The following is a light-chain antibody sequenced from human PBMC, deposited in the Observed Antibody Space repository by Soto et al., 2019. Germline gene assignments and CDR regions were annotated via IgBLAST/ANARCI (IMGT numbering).Light chain of an antibody. Sequence: EIVLTQSPATLSLSPGYRATLSCRASQSVISYLAWYQQKPGQAPRLLSYDASNRATGIPARFSGSGSGTDFTLTISSLEPEDFAVYYCQQRSNWPPRFTFGGGTKVEIK. CDR1: QSVISY. CDR2: DAS. CDR3: QQRSNWPPRFT. J-gene: IGKJ4*01. V-gene: IGKV3-11*01.